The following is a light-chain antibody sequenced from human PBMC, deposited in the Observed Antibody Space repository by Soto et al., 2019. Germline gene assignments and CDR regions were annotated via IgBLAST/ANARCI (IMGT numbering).Light chain of an antibody. CDR1: SSDVGGYNF. V-gene: IGLV2-8*01. Sequence: QSALTQPPSASGSPGQSVTISCTGTSSDVGGYNFVSWYQHHPGKAPKLVIFEVTKRPSGVPDRFSGSKSGNTASLTVSGLHLEEGADYYCSSYAGREFFVSGTGTK. J-gene: IGLJ1*01. CDR2: EVT. CDR3: SSYAGREFFV.